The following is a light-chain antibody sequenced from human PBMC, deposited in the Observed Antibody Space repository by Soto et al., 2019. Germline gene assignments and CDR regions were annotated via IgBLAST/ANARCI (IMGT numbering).Light chain of an antibody. V-gene: IGKV1-39*01. Sequence: DIRMTQSPSSLSASVGDSGPIPCRASQRINKYLNWYQQRSGRAPRLLIHTASSLHSGVPSRFSGSGSGSDFTLTISSLQPEDFATYFCQQSFSTPYTFGQGTKLEI. CDR2: TAS. CDR1: QRINKY. CDR3: QQSFSTPYT. J-gene: IGKJ2*01.